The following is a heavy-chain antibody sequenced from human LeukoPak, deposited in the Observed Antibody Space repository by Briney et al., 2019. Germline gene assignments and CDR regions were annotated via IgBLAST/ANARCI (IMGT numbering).Heavy chain of an antibody. Sequence: SQTLSLTCTVSGGSISSGDYYWSWIRQPPGKGLEWIGYIYYSGSTYYNPSLKSRVTISVDTSKNQFSLKLSSVTAADTAVYYCARHVYDILTGFTSPNWFDPWGQGTLVTVSS. CDR2: IYYSGST. CDR3: ARHVYDILTGFTSPNWFDP. J-gene: IGHJ5*02. V-gene: IGHV4-30-4*01. D-gene: IGHD3-9*01. CDR1: GGSISSGDYY.